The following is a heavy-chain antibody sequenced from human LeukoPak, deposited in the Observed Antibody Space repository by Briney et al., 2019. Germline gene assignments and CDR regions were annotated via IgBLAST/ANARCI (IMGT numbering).Heavy chain of an antibody. J-gene: IGHJ5*02. D-gene: IGHD6-19*01. Sequence: GGSLRLSCEASGFTFSSYAMSWVRQAPGKGLEWVSAISGSGGSTYYADYVKGRFTISRDNSKNTLYLQMNSLRAEDTAVYYCAKDQVQWLVGWFDPWGQGTLVTVSS. CDR1: GFTFSSYA. CDR3: AKDQVQWLVGWFDP. CDR2: ISGSGGST. V-gene: IGHV3-23*01.